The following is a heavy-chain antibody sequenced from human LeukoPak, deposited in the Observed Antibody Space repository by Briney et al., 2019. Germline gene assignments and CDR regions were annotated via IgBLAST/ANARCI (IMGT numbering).Heavy chain of an antibody. CDR3: ARLTVPLRFDP. D-gene: IGHD2-2*01. V-gene: IGHV4-39*07. CDR1: GGSISSSSYY. J-gene: IGHJ5*02. CDR2: IYYSGST. Sequence: SETLSLTCTVSGGSISSSSYYWGWIRQPPGKGLEWIGSIYYSGSTYYNPSLKSRVTISVDTSKNQFSLKLTSVSAADTAVYYCARLTVPLRFDPWGQGTLVTVSS.